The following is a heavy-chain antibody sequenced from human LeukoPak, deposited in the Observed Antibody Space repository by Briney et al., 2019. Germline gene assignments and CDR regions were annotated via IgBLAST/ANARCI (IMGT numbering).Heavy chain of an antibody. CDR1: GYTFTGYY. D-gene: IGHD1-1*01. CDR3: ARGITTGAPY. V-gene: IGHV1-2*02. CDR2: INPNSAGT. J-gene: IGHJ4*02. Sequence: ASAKVSCKASGYTFTGYYMHWVRQAPGQGLEWMGWINPNSAGTNYAQNFQGRVTMTRDTSTNTAYMDLSSLRSDDTAVYYCARGITTGAPYWGQGTLVTVSS.